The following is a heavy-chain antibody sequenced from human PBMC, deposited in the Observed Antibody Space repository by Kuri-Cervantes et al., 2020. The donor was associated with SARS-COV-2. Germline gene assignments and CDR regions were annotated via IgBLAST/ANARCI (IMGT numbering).Heavy chain of an antibody. J-gene: IGHJ4*02. V-gene: IGHV1-24*01. D-gene: IGHD5-18*01. CDR2: FDPEDGET. Sequence: ASVKVSCKVSGNTLTELSMHWARQAPGKGLEWMGGFDPEDGETIYAQKFQGRVTMTEDTSTDTAYMELSSLRSEDTAVYYCATTDTAMVPEFDYWGQGTLVTVSS. CDR3: ATTDTAMVPEFDY. CDR1: GNTLTELS.